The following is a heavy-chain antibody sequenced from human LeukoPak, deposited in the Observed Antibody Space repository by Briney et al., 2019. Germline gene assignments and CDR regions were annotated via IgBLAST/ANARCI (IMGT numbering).Heavy chain of an antibody. V-gene: IGHV4-61*09. CDR2: IYINGNT. D-gene: IGHD3-22*01. J-gene: IGHJ4*02. Sequence: SETLSLTCTVSGGSISSGSYYWSWIRQPAGKGLEWIGHIYINGNTNYNPSLKSRVTISVDTSKNQFSLKLNSVTAADAAVYYCARGPFYYDSSGGFDYWGQGTLVTVSS. CDR3: ARGPFYYDSSGGFDY. CDR1: GGSISSGSYY.